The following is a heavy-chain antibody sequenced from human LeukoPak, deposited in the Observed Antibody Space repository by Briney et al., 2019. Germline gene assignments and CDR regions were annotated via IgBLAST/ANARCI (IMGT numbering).Heavy chain of an antibody. D-gene: IGHD6-19*01. J-gene: IGHJ4*02. V-gene: IGHV3-30*04. CDR2: ISYDGSNK. CDR1: GFTFSSYA. Sequence: PGGSLRLSCAASGFTFSSYAMHWVRQAPGKGLEWVAVISYDGSNKYYADSVKGRFTISRDNSKNTLYPQMNSLRAEDTAVYYCARASSYSSGWYFDYWGQGTLVTVSS. CDR3: ARASSYSSGWYFDY.